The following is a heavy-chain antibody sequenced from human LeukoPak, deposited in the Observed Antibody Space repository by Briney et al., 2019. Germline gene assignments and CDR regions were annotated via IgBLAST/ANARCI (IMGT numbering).Heavy chain of an antibody. J-gene: IGHJ4*02. CDR3: AKVGDYSPRYFDY. Sequence: QPGGSLRLSCAASGFTLSSYAMTWVRQGPGKGLEWVSGISGDGAYTYYAASVKGRFTISRDTSKNTLYLQMNSLRVEDTAVYYCAKVGDYSPRYFDYWGQGTLVTVSS. CDR1: GFTLSSYA. CDR2: ISGDGAYT. V-gene: IGHV3-23*01. D-gene: IGHD4-11*01.